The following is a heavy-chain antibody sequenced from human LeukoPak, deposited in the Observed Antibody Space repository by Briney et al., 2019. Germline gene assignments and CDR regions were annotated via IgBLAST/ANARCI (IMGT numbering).Heavy chain of an antibody. Sequence: TGGSLRLSCAASGFTFSSYGMHWVRQAPGKGLEWVAVISYDGNSKYYADSVKGRFTIPRDNSKNTLYLQMNSLRDEDTAVYYCAGDYYDSSGYYGVYYYYGMDVWGQGTTVTVSS. CDR1: GFTFSSYG. D-gene: IGHD3-22*01. CDR2: ISYDGNSK. J-gene: IGHJ6*02. V-gene: IGHV3-30*03. CDR3: AGDYYDSSGYYGVYYYYGMDV.